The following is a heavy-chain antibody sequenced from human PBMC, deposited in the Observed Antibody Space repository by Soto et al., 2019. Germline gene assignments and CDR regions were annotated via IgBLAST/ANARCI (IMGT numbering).Heavy chain of an antibody. J-gene: IGHJ6*02. CDR3: ARDLYGGNSYYYYYGMDV. Sequence: ASVKVSCKASGYTFTSYYMHWVRQAPGQGLEWMGIINPSGGSTSYAQKFQGRVTMTRDTSTSTVYMELSSLRSEDTAVYYCARDLYGGNSYYYYYGMDVWGQGTTVTVSS. CDR2: INPSGGST. V-gene: IGHV1-46*01. CDR1: GYTFTSYY. D-gene: IGHD2-15*01.